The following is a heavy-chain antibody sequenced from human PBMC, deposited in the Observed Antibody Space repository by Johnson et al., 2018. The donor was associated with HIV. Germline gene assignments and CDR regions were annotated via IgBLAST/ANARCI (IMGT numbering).Heavy chain of an antibody. CDR3: ARGAAFDI. CDR2: IYSGGDT. Sequence: EVQLVESGGGLVQPGGSLRLSCVASGFTVSRNYMNWVRQAPGKGLEWVSVIYSGGDTYYAESVKGRFTISRDNFKNTRYLQMNSLTVEDTAVYYWARGAAFDIWGLGTLVTVSS. CDR1: GFTVSRNY. J-gene: IGHJ3*02. V-gene: IGHV3-66*01.